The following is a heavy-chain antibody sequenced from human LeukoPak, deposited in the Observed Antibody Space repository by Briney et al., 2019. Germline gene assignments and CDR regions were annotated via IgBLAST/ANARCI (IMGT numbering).Heavy chain of an antibody. CDR3: ARKSASGNYPLDY. Sequence: GGSLRLSCAASGFNFGSYSMTWVRQAPGKGLEWVSVISADSATTFYADSVKGRFTISRDNTKNTVFLQMSSLRAEDTALYYCARKSASGNYPLDYWGQGTLVTVSS. V-gene: IGHV3-23*01. J-gene: IGHJ4*02. CDR2: ISADSATT. CDR1: GFNFGSYS. D-gene: IGHD3-10*01.